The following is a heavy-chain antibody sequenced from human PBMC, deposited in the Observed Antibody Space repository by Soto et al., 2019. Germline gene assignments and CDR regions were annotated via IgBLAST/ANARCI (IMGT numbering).Heavy chain of an antibody. V-gene: IGHV3-30-3*01. D-gene: IGHD3-16*01. CDR1: GFTFSSYA. Sequence: QVQLVESGGGVVQPGRSLRLSCAASGFTFSSYAMHWVRQAPGKGLEWVAVISYDGSNKYYADSVKGRFTISRDNSKNTLYLQMNSLRAEDTAVYYCARDSFGVHDYWGQGTLVTVSS. CDR2: ISYDGSNK. J-gene: IGHJ4*02. CDR3: ARDSFGVHDY.